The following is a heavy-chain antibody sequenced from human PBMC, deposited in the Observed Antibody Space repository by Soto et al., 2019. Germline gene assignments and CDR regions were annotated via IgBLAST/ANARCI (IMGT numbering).Heavy chain of an antibody. D-gene: IGHD5-12*01. J-gene: IGHJ5*02. CDR2: IYAGGSI. V-gene: IGHV3-66*01. CDR1: GITVSSNY. Sequence: EVQMVESGGRLVQSGGSLRLSCAASGITVSSNYMSWVRQAPGKGLEWVSVIYAGGSIYYADSVKRRFTISTNISKNTLYLQMNSLTTEDTAGDYCARGYTLNTPTWGQGTLVTVSS. CDR3: ARGYTLNTPT.